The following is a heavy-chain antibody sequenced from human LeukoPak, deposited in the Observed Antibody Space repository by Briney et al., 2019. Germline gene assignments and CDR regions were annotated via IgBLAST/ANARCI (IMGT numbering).Heavy chain of an antibody. CDR3: ARDIAAVAGYHFDY. CDR1: GYSFTSYW. V-gene: IGHV1-18*04. J-gene: IGHJ4*02. Sequence: GESLKISCKGSGYSFTSYWIGWVRQMPGKGLEWMGISAYNGNTNYAQKLQGRVTMTTDTSTSTAYMELRSLRSGDTAVYYCARDIAAVAGYHFDYWGQGTLVTVSS. CDR2: ISAYNGNT. D-gene: IGHD6-19*01.